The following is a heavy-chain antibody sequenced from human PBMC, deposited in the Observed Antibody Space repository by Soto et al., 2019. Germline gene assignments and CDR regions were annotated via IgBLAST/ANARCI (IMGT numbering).Heavy chain of an antibody. D-gene: IGHD1-26*01. CDR2: IYSGGTT. CDR1: GFSVSSNY. Sequence: EVQLVETGGGMIQPGGSLRLACAVSGFSVSSNYMSWVRQAPGKGLEWVSLIYSGGTTSYADSVKGRFIISRDSSKNTLFLQMNRLRVEDTAVYYCARRYIVGVTGDYWGQGTLVTAS. V-gene: IGHV3-53*02. CDR3: ARRYIVGVTGDY. J-gene: IGHJ4*02.